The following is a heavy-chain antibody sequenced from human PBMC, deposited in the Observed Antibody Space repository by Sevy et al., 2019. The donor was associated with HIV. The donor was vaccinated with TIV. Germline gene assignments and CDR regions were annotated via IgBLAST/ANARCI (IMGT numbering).Heavy chain of an antibody. CDR2: FDPEDGEK. CDR3: ATSRGYYDILTGYYTFHYFDY. D-gene: IGHD3-9*01. Sequence: ASVKVSCKVSGYTLTELSMHWVRQAPGKGLEWMGGFDPEDGEKIYAQKFQGRVTMTEDTSTGTAYLELSSLRSEDTAVDYCATSRGYYDILTGYYTFHYFDYWGQGTLVTVSS. V-gene: IGHV1-24*01. J-gene: IGHJ4*02. CDR1: GYTLTELS.